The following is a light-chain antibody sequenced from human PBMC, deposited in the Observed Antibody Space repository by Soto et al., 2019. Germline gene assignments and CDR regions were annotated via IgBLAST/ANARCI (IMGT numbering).Light chain of an antibody. Sequence: QSVLTQPASVSGSPGQSITISCTGTSSDVANYNLVSWYQQHPGKAPRLMIYEGSERPSGVSNRFSGSKSGNTASLTISGLQAEDEADYYCCSYAGSSTFYVFGTGTKVTVL. CDR3: CSYAGSSTFYV. V-gene: IGLV2-23*01. J-gene: IGLJ1*01. CDR2: EGS. CDR1: SSDVANYNL.